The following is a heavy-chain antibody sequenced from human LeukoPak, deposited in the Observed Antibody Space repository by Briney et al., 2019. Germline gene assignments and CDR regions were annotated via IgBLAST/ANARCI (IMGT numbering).Heavy chain of an antibody. J-gene: IGHJ3*02. CDR3: ARGRGWGTFDI. CDR2: IGTAGDT. V-gene: IGHV3-13*04. Sequence: GGSLRLSCAASGFTFSSYGMHWVRQGTGKGLEWVSAIGTAGDTYYPGSVKGRFTTSRENAKNSLYLQMNSLRVGDTAVYYCARGRGWGTFDIWGQGTMVTVSS. D-gene: IGHD3-10*01. CDR1: GFTFSSYG.